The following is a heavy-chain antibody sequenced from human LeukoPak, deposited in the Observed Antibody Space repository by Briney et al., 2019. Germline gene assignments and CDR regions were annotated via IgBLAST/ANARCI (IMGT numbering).Heavy chain of an antibody. D-gene: IGHD3-16*01. Sequence: SETLSLTCAVSGGSISSRNWWSWVRQPPGKGLEWIGEIHHSGSTNYNPSLKTRVTISVDKSKNQFSLKLSSVTAADTAVYYCARGDITFAAFDIWGQGTMVTVSS. CDR1: GGSISSRNW. CDR3: ARGDITFAAFDI. CDR2: IHHSGST. J-gene: IGHJ3*02. V-gene: IGHV4-4*02.